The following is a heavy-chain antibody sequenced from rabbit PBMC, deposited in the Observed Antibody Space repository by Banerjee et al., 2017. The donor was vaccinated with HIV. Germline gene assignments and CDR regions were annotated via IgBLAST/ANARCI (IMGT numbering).Heavy chain of an antibody. J-gene: IGHJ3*01. D-gene: IGHD1-1*01. V-gene: IGHV1S45*01. CDR2: INTSSGST. CDR3: ARHETGTSGDAYGTDLDL. CDR1: GFSFNNNYV. Sequence: QEQLEESGGGLVKPEGSLTLTCTASGFSFNNNYVMCWVRQAPGKGLEWIACINTSSGSTYYANWAKGRFTISKPSSTTVTLQMTSLTAADTATYFCARHETGTSGDAYGTDLDLWGQGTLVTVS.